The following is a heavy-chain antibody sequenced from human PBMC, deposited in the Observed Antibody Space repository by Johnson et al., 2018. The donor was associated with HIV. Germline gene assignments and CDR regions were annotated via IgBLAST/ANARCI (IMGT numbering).Heavy chain of an antibody. V-gene: IGHV3-49*04. Sequence: VQLVESGGGLVKPGGSLRLSCAASGFTLSNAWMRRVRQAPGKGLEWVGFIRSKAYGGTTEYAASVKDRFTFSRDDSKSIAYLQMNSLKIEDTAVYYCSRILDAFDIWGQGTLVTVSS. CDR1: GFTLSNAW. D-gene: IGHD2-21*01. J-gene: IGHJ3*02. CDR2: IRSKAYGGTT. CDR3: SRILDAFDI.